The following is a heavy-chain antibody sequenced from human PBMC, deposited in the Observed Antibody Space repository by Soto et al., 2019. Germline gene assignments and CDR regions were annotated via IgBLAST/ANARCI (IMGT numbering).Heavy chain of an antibody. CDR1: GGSISIGDYY. CDR3: AREVVTRWGFFDY. Sequence: TLSLTCTVSGGSISIGDYYWSWIRQPPGKGLEWIGYIYYSGSTYYNPSLKSRVTISVDTSKNQFSLKLSSVTAADTAVYYCAREVVTRWGFFDYWGQGTLVTVSS. J-gene: IGHJ4*02. CDR2: IYYSGST. V-gene: IGHV4-30-4*01. D-gene: IGHD2-21*02.